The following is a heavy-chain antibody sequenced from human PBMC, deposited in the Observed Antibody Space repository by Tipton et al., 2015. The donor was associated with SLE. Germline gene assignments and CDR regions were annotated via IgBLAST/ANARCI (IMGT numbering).Heavy chain of an antibody. CDR2: IKQDGSEK. CDR3: ATQGSNCGGECYYYYYGMDV. V-gene: IGHV3-7*01. Sequence: SLRLSCAASGLTFSSYWMSWVRQAPGKGLEWVANIKQDGSEKYYVDSVKGRFTISRDNAKNSLYLQMNSLRAEDTAVYYCATQGSNCGGECYYYYYGMDVWGQGTTVTVSS. D-gene: IGHD2-21*01. J-gene: IGHJ6*02. CDR1: GLTFSSYW.